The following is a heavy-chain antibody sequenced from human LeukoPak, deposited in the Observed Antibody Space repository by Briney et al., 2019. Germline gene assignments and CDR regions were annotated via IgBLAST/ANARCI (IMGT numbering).Heavy chain of an antibody. Sequence: ASVKVSCXASGYTFTDYYMYWVRQAPGQGPEWMGWIYPDSGGTNYAQKFQGRVTMTRDTSISTAYMELRWLRSDDTAIYYCARGVRYTYFYYYYMDVWGKGTTVTVTS. J-gene: IGHJ6*03. V-gene: IGHV1-2*02. CDR3: ARGVRYTYFYYYYMDV. CDR2: IYPDSGGT. D-gene: IGHD5-18*01. CDR1: GYTFTDYY.